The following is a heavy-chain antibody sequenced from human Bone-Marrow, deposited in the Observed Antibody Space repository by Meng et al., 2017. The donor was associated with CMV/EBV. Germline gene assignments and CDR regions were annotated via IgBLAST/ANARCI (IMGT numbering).Heavy chain of an antibody. J-gene: IGHJ4*02. Sequence: YWSWTRQPPGKGLEWIGEINHSGSTNYHPSLKSRVTISVDTSKNQFSLKLSSVTAADTAVYYCARGRSRFRDYYDSSGYKRDYYFDYWGQGTLVTVSS. CDR2: INHSGST. CDR3: ARGRSRFRDYYDSSGYKRDYYFDY. CDR1: Y. V-gene: IGHV4-34*01. D-gene: IGHD3-22*01.